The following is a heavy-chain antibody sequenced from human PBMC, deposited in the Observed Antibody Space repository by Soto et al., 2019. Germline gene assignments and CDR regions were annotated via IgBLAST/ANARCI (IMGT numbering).Heavy chain of an antibody. CDR3: ARDAPPPELRFLEWHNYDYNGMDV. J-gene: IGHJ6*02. CDR2: ISCYNGKT. D-gene: IGHD3-3*01. CDR1: GYSFTAYG. Sequence: QVKVVQSGDEVTETGASVRVSCKTSGYSFTAYGISWVRQAPGQGLEWMGWISCYNGKTKNAQKVQGIVTRATDKSTSTAYMEVRSLRSDDTAIYYCARDAPPPELRFLEWHNYDYNGMDVWGQVTTVTVSS. V-gene: IGHV1-18*01.